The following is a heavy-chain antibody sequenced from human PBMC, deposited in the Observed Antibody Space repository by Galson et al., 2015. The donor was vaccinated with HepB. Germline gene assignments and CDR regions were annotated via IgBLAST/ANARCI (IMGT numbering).Heavy chain of an antibody. V-gene: IGHV2-70*11. Sequence: PALVKPTQTLTLTCTFSGFSLSTSGMCVSWIRQPPGKALEWLARIDWDDDKYYSTSLKTRLTISKDTSKNQVVLTMTNMDPVDTATYYCARIVKVPGLGSSWSDYDWGDYYYYGMDVWGQGTTVTVSS. J-gene: IGHJ6*02. D-gene: IGHD6-13*01. CDR2: IDWDDDK. CDR1: GFSLSTSGMC. CDR3: ARIVKVPGLGSSWSDYDWGDYYYYGMDV.